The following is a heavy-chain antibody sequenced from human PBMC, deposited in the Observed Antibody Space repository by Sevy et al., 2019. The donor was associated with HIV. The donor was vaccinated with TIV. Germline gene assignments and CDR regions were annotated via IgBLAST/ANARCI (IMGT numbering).Heavy chain of an antibody. D-gene: IGHD5-12*01. V-gene: IGHV4-30-4*08. CDR3: ASKRGYNHGPFDY. CDR2: IHYTGGT. J-gene: IGHJ4*02. Sequence: SETLSLTCTVSGGSISSSETYWSWIRQSPGGDLEWIGYIHYTGGTYYNPFLKDRVAMSVDTSERQFSLRLSLLTAADTAVYFCASKRGYNHGPFDYWGQGTLVTVSS. CDR1: GGSISSSETY.